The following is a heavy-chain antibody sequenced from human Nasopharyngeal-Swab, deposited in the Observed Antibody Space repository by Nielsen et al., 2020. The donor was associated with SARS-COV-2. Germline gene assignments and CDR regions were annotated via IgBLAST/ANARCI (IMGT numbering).Heavy chain of an antibody. CDR2: IKSKTDGGTT. Sequence: GESLKISCAASGFTFSSYGMHWVRQAPGKGLEWVGRIKSKTDGGTTDYAAPVKGRFTISRDDSKNTLYLQMNSLKTEDTAVYYCTTGSSGWYHYYYGMDVWGQGTTVTVSS. CDR1: GFTFSSYG. V-gene: IGHV3-15*01. CDR3: TTGSSGWYHYYYGMDV. J-gene: IGHJ6*02. D-gene: IGHD6-19*01.